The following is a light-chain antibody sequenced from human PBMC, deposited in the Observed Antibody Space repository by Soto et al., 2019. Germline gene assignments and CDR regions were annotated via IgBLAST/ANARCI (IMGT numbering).Light chain of an antibody. V-gene: IGKV3-20*01. Sequence: EIVLMQSPGTLALSPGERATLSCRASQSVSSSYLAWYQQKPGQAPRLLIYGASSRATGIPDRFSGSGSGTDFTLTISRLEPEDFAVYYCQQYGSSPRITFGQGTR. CDR2: GAS. J-gene: IGKJ5*01. CDR1: QSVSSSY. CDR3: QQYGSSPRIT.